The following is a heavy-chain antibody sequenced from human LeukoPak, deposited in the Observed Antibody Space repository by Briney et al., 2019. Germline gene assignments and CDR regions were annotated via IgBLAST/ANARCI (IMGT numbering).Heavy chain of an antibody. CDR2: IYYSGST. CDR3: ARGSLAWFDP. V-gene: IGHV4-59*01. CDR1: GVPISSYF. J-gene: IGHJ5*02. Sequence: PSETLSLTCTVSGVPISSYFWSWIRQPPGKGLEWIGYIYYSGSTNYNPSLKSRVTLSVDTSKNQFSLKLSSVTAADTAVYYCARGSLAWFDPWGQGTLVTVSS.